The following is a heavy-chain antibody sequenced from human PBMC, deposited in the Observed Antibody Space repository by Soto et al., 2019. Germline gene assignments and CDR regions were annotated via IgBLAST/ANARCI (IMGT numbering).Heavy chain of an antibody. CDR1: GGTFSSYA. CDR2: IIPIFGTA. J-gene: IGHJ5*02. Sequence: SVKVSCKASGGTFSSYAISWVRQAPGQGLEWMGGIIPIFGTANYAQKFQGRVTITADESTSTAYMELSSLRSEDTAVYYCARDRIAARHNWFDPWGQGTMVTVSS. D-gene: IGHD6-6*01. CDR3: ARDRIAARHNWFDP. V-gene: IGHV1-69*13.